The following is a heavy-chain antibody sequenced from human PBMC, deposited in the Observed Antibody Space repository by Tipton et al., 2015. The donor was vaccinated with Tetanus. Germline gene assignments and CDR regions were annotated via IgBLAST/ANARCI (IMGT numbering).Heavy chain of an antibody. CDR2: IWNDGSYK. V-gene: IGHV3-33*08. Sequence: SLRLSCVASGFTFSTNAMHWVRQAPGKGLEWVAAIWNDGSYKYYADSVKGRFTVSRDNSKNTLYLEMNSQRAEDTAVYYCARVGISQNAYSYVYHGLDVWGQGTTVTVSS. D-gene: IGHD5-18*01. CDR3: ARVGISQNAYSYVYHGLDV. CDR1: GFTFSTNA. J-gene: IGHJ6*02.